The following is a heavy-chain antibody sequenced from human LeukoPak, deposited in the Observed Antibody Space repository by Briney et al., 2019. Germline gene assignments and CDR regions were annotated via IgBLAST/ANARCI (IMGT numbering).Heavy chain of an antibody. CDR2: ISYDGSNK. CDR1: GFTFSSYA. Sequence: PGRSLRLSCAASGFTFSSYAMHWVRQAPGKGLEWVAVISYDGSNKYYADSVKGRFTISRDNSKNTLYLQMNSLRAEDTAVYYCARDWRGSGSCYFDYWGQGTLVTVSS. J-gene: IGHJ4*02. CDR3: ARDWRGSGSCYFDY. V-gene: IGHV3-30*04. D-gene: IGHD3-10*01.